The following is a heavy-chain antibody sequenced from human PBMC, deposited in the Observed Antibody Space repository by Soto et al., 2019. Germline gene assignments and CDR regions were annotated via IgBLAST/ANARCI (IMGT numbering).Heavy chain of an antibody. CDR2: ISLTRDAV. CDR1: GFSFSRNS. D-gene: IGHD6-19*01. Sequence: EGLLVESGGGLVQPGGSLRLSCAVSGFSFSRNSINWVRQTPGKGLEWIAYISLTRDAVTYADSVKGRFTLSKDNAKNSVFLQLDSLRAADTAVYYCARGSFHSSDWFPDGFDVWGHGTMVTVSS. J-gene: IGHJ3*01. CDR3: ARGSFHSSDWFPDGFDV. V-gene: IGHV3-48*01.